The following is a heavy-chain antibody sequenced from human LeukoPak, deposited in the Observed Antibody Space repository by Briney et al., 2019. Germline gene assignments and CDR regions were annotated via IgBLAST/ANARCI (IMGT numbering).Heavy chain of an antibody. CDR1: RGTFSSYA. D-gene: IGHD6-13*01. V-gene: IGHV1-69*05. CDR3: ARGFLAAVHY. J-gene: IGHJ4*02. Sequence: SVKVSCKASRGTFSSYAISWVRQAPGQGLEWMGGIIPIFGTANYAQKFQGRVTITTDDSTSTAYMELRSLRSEDTAVYYCARGFLAAVHYWGQGTLVTVSS. CDR2: IIPIFGTA.